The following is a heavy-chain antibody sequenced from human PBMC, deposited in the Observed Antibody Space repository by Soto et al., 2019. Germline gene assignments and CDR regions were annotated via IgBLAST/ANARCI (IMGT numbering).Heavy chain of an antibody. J-gene: IGHJ4*02. CDR3: ARRMPIDIYPFDY. V-gene: IGHV4-30-4*01. Sequence: QVQLQESGPGLVKSSQTLSLTCTVSGGSISSGDYFWSWIRQPPGKGLVWIGYIYSTGSTYYNPSLKSRVTISVDTSRNQFSLKLNSVTAADTAVYYWARRMPIDIYPFDYWGQGSLVTVSS. D-gene: IGHD3-9*01. CDR1: GGSISSGDYF. CDR2: IYSTGST.